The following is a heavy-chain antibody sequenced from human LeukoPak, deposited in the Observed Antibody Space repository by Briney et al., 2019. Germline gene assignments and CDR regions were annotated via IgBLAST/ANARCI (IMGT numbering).Heavy chain of an antibody. J-gene: IGHJ6*04. CDR2: IIPIFGTA. D-gene: IGHD2-2*01. CDR1: GGTFSSYA. V-gene: IGHV1-69*06. CDR3: GLVVPAATIYGMDV. Sequence: SVKVSCKASGGTFSSYAISWVRQAPGQGLEWMGGIIPIFGTANYAQKFQGRVTITADKSTSTAYMELSSLRSEDTAVYYCGLVVPAATIYGMDVWGEGTTVTVSS.